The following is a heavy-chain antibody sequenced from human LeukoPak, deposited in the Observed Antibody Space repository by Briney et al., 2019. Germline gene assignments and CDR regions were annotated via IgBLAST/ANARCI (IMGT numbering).Heavy chain of an antibody. CDR3: AKWVVMGDAFDI. V-gene: IGHV3-23*01. D-gene: IGHD3-22*01. CDR1: GFTFSSYG. CDR2: ISGSGGST. J-gene: IGHJ3*02. Sequence: GGSLRLSCAASGFTFSSYGMSWVRQAPGKGLEWVSAISGSGGSTYYADSVKGRFTISRDNSKNTLYLQMNSLRAEDTAVYYCAKWVVMGDAFDIWGQGTMATVSS.